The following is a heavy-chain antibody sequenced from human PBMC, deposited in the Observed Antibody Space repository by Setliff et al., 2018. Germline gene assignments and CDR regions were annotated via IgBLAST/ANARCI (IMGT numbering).Heavy chain of an antibody. Sequence: PGGSLRLSCAASGFLYSNNAFHWVRQTPGKGLEWVAVISYDGTITHYVDSVKGRFSISRDNSQNTLYLQMNSLSPEDTALYYCASSSGGNCEAYFDYWGQGTLVTVSS. CDR3: ASSSGGNCEAYFDY. D-gene: IGHD2-15*01. J-gene: IGHJ4*02. CDR2: ISYDGTIT. CDR1: GFLYSNNA. V-gene: IGHV3-30*04.